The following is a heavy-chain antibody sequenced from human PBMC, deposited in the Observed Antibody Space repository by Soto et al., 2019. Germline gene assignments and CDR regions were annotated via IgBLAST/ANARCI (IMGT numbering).Heavy chain of an antibody. V-gene: IGHV4-59*01. D-gene: IGHD5-12*01. CDR3: ASHDGTGKWQNGIGL. Sequence: ASETLCLTCTVSGGSIIGFYWSWMRQPPGKGLEWIGYIFYAGTTLYTPSLNSRVAISVATSNNQFSLKQCSVTAADTAVYYCASHDGTGKWQNGIGLWGQLTMITVSS. CDR2: IFYAGTT. CDR1: GGSIIGFY. J-gene: IGHJ3*01.